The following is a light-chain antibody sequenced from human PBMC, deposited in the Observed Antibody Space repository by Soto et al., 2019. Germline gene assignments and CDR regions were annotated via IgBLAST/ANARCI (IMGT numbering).Light chain of an antibody. Sequence: IQMTQFPSSLSASVGDRVTITCRASQTISTCLNWYQQKAGTAPKLLIYGASDLESGIPSRFSGSGSGTYFTLTISSLQPEDFAIYYCQQCLTPPRTFGQGTRVEI. CDR2: GAS. CDR3: QQCLTPPRT. CDR1: QTISTC. J-gene: IGKJ1*01. V-gene: IGKV1-39*01.